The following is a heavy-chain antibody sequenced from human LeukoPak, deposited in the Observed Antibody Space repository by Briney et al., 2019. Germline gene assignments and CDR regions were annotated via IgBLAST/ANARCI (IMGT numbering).Heavy chain of an antibody. CDR1: GFTFSRYG. V-gene: IGHV3-21*01. J-gene: IGHJ4*02. CDR2: ISDSSSYI. Sequence: GSLRLSCAASGFTFSRYGMNWVRQAPGKGLEWVSSISDSSSYINYADSVKGRFTISRDNAKNSPYLQMNSLRAEDTAVYYCARDLFGSSVVAGTKDDYWGQGTLVTVSS. CDR3: ARDLFGSSVVAGTKDDY. D-gene: IGHD6-19*01.